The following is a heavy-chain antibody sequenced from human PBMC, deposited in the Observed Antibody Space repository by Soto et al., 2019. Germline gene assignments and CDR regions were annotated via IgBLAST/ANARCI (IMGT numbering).Heavy chain of an antibody. D-gene: IGHD2-21*02. V-gene: IGHV4-59*02. J-gene: IGHJ1*01. Sequence: KTSETLSLTCNVSGFSVRGYYWSWIRQPPGKGLEWIGYIYYSGSSNYNPSLKSRVTISVDTSKNQFSLKLTSVTAADTAMYFCASHNCGGDCYSRYFQHWGQGTPVTVSS. CDR1: GFSVRGYY. CDR3: ASHNCGGDCYSRYFQH. CDR2: IYYSGSS.